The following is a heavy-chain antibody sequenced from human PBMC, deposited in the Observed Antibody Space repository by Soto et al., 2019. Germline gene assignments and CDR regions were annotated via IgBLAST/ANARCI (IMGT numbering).Heavy chain of an antibody. V-gene: IGHV3-7*04. Sequence: EVQLVESGGGLVQPGGSLRLSCVASGFTFSSRWMNWVRHVPGKGLEWVANIKQDGSEIHYVDSVKGRFTISRDNAKNSRYLQMNSLRVEDTAVYHCVRSSGWTGDFWGQGILVTVSS. D-gene: IGHD3-10*01. CDR2: IKQDGSEI. CDR1: GFTFSSRW. J-gene: IGHJ4*02. CDR3: VRSSGWTGDF.